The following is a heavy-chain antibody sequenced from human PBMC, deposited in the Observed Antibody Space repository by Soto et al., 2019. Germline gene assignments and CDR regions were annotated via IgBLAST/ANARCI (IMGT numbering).Heavy chain of an antibody. CDR2: IIPIFGTA. Sequence: QVQLVQSGAEVKKPGSSVKVSCKASGGTFSSYANSWVRQAPGQGLEWMGGIIPIFGTANYAQKFQGRVTITADKSTSTAYMELSSLRSEDTAVYYCVYDFWSGFPPPYYYGMDVWGQGTTVTVSS. CDR3: VYDFWSGFPPPYYYGMDV. V-gene: IGHV1-69*06. J-gene: IGHJ6*02. D-gene: IGHD3-3*01. CDR1: GGTFSSYA.